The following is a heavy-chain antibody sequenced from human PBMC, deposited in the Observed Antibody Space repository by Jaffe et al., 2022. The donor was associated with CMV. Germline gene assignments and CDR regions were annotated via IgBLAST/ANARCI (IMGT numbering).Heavy chain of an antibody. Sequence: QVQLVQSGAEVKKPGASVKVSCKASGYTFTSYYMHWVRQAPGQGLEWMGIINPSGGSTSYAQKFQGRVTMTRDTSTSTVYMELSSLRSEDTAVYYCARVGMTTVTTSPYYYYYYMDVWGKGTTVTVSS. V-gene: IGHV1-46*01. CDR2: INPSGGST. D-gene: IGHD4-4*01. CDR3: ARVGMTTVTTSPYYYYYYMDV. CDR1: GYTFTSYY. J-gene: IGHJ6*03.